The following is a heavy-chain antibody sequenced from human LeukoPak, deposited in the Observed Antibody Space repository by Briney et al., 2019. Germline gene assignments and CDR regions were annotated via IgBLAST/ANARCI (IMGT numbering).Heavy chain of an antibody. Sequence: ASVKVSCKASGGTSSSYAISWVRQAPGQGLEWMGGIIPIFGTANYAQKFQGRVTITADESTSTAYMELSSLRSEDTAVYYCAADYYDSSGCYYWGQGTLVTVSS. J-gene: IGHJ4*02. D-gene: IGHD3-22*01. CDR3: AADYYDSSGCYY. CDR1: GGTSSSYA. V-gene: IGHV1-69*13. CDR2: IIPIFGTA.